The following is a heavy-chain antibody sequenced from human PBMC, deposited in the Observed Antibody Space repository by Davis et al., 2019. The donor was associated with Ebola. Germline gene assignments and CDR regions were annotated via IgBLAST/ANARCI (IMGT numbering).Heavy chain of an antibody. V-gene: IGHV5-51*01. CDR2: IYPRDSDT. CDR1: GYNFPGYW. Sequence: KVSCKGSGYNFPGYWIGWVRQMPGKGLEWMGIIYPRDSDTRYSPSFQGQVTVSADMSISTTYLQWSSLKASDTAIYYCARHGDYGVYVPHDWFDPWGQGTLVTVSS. CDR3: ARHGDYGVYVPHDWFDP. D-gene: IGHD4-17*01. J-gene: IGHJ5*02.